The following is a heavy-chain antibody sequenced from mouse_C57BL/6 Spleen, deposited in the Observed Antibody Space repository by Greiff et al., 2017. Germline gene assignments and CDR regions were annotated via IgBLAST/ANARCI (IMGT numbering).Heavy chain of an antibody. J-gene: IGHJ2*01. CDR3: ARPYCDY. CDR2: IDPSDSYT. V-gene: IGHV1-50*01. CDR1: GYTFTSYW. Sequence: QVQLQQPGAELVKPGASVKLSCKASGYTFTSYWMQWVKQRPGQGLEWIGEIDPSDSYTNYNQKFKGKATLTVDTSSSTAYMQLSSLTSEDSAVYYCARPYCDYWGQGTTLTVSS.